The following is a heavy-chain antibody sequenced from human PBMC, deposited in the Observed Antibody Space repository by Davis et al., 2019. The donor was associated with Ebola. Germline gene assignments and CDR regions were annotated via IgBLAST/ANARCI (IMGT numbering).Heavy chain of an antibody. CDR1: GFTFSDYY. CDR3: ARDLLTGMTWDY. Sequence: PGGSLRLSCAASGFTFSDYYMSWIRQAPGKGLEWVSYITSSGSTIYYADSVKGRFTISRDNAKNSLYLQMNSLRAEDTAVYYCARDLLTGMTWDYWGQGTLVTVSS. V-gene: IGHV3-11*01. CDR2: ITSSGSTI. J-gene: IGHJ4*02. D-gene: IGHD1-20*01.